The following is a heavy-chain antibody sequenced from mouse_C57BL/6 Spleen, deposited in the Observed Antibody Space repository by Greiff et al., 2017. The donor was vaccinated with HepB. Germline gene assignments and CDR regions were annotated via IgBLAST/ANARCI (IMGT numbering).Heavy chain of an antibody. CDR1: GFTFSDFY. CDR3: ARDGVPYGSSPYWYVDV. D-gene: IGHD1-1*01. J-gene: IGHJ1*03. CDR2: SRNKANDYTT. Sequence: EVKLMESGGGLVQSGRSLRLSCATSGFTFSDFYMEWVRQAPGKGLEWIAASRNKANDYTTEYSAYVKGRFIVSRDTSQSILYLQMNALRAEDTAIYYCARDGVPYGSSPYWYVDVWGTGTTVTVSS. V-gene: IGHV7-1*01.